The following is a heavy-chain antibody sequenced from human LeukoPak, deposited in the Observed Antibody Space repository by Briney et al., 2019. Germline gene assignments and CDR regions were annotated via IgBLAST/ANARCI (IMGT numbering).Heavy chain of an antibody. CDR1: GFTFASYA. Sequence: PGGSLRLSCAAPGFTFASYAMHWVRQAPGKGLEYVSAITNNGGTTFYANSVKGRFTISRDNSKNTLFLQMGSLRPEDMPVYYCARVDDFTYDYWGQGTLVTVSS. CDR3: ARVDDFTYDY. J-gene: IGHJ4*02. D-gene: IGHD2-2*03. CDR2: ITNNGGTT. V-gene: IGHV3-64*01.